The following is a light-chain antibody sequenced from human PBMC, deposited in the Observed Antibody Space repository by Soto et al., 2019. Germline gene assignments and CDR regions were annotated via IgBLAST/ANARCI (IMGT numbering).Light chain of an antibody. CDR3: SSYTSSNTHV. J-gene: IGLJ1*01. CDR1: SSDVGGYNY. CDR2: EVS. Sequence: QSALTQPASVSGSPGQSITISCTGTSSDVGGYNYVSWYQQHPGKAPKLMIYEVSNRPSGVSNRFSGSKSGTTASLTISGLQAEDEADYYCSSYTSSNTHVFGTGTKLTVL. V-gene: IGLV2-14*01.